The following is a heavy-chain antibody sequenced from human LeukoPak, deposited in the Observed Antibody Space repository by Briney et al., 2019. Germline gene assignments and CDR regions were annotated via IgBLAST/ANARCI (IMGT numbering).Heavy chain of an antibody. J-gene: IGHJ4*02. Sequence: GGSLRLSCAASGFTFTSYTMHWVRQAPGQGLEWVAATSHDGGNRYYADYVKGRFTISRDNSNNTLFLQMKSLRLEDTAVYFCARKSLWFKYYDYWGQGIWVTVSS. V-gene: IGHV3-30*01. CDR2: TSHDGGNR. CDR1: GFTFTSYT. CDR3: ARKSLWFKYYDY. D-gene: IGHD2-21*01.